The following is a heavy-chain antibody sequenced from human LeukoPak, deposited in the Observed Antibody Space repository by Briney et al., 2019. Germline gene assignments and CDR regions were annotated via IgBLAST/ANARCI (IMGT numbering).Heavy chain of an antibody. CDR3: AKAYPDKGSGWFSFVAYFDY. Sequence: PGGSLRLSSAASGFTFDDYAMHWVRQAPGKGLEWVSGISWNSGSIGYADSVKGRFTISRDNAKNSLYLQMNSLRAEDTALYYCAKAYPDKGSGWFSFVAYFDYWGQGTLVTVSS. CDR2: ISWNSGSI. D-gene: IGHD6-19*01. CDR1: GFTFDDYA. J-gene: IGHJ4*02. V-gene: IGHV3-9*01.